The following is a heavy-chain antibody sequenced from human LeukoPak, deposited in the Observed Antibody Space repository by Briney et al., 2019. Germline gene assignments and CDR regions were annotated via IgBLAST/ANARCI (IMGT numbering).Heavy chain of an antibody. J-gene: IGHJ4*02. CDR2: ISYSSSTI. CDR1: GFTFSSYS. CDR3: ARDRGGSYSAIDY. D-gene: IGHD1-26*01. V-gene: IGHV3-48*04. Sequence: GGSLRLSCAASGFTFSSYSMNWVRQAPGKGLEWVSFISYSSSTIYYADSVKGRFTISRDNAKNSLYLQMNSLRAEDTAVYYCARDRGGSYSAIDYWGQGTLVTVSS.